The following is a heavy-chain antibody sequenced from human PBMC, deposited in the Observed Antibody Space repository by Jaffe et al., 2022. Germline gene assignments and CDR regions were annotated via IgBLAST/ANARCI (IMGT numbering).Heavy chain of an antibody. J-gene: IGHJ4*02. CDR2: IYHSGST. V-gene: IGHV4-38-2*02. D-gene: IGHD3-16*01. CDR3: AREPPLRLGEGNYR. CDR1: GYSISSGYY. Sequence: QVQLQESGPGLVKPSETLSLTCAVSGYSISSGYYWGWIRQPPGKGLEWIGSIYHSGSTYYNPSLKSRVTISVDTSKNQFSLKLSSVTAADTAVYYCAREPPLRLGEGNYRWGQGTLVTVSS.